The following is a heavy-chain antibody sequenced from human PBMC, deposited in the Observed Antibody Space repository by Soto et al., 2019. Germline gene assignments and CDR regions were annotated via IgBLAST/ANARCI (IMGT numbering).Heavy chain of an antibody. V-gene: IGHV1-58*02. Sequence: GASVKVSCKASGFTFTSSAMQWVRQARGQRLEWIGWIVVGSGNTNYAQKFQERVTITRDMSTSTAYMELSSLRSEDTAVYYCAAGLPVAATLRGAFDIWGQGTMVTVSS. CDR1: GFTFTSSA. D-gene: IGHD2-15*01. J-gene: IGHJ3*02. CDR2: IVVGSGNT. CDR3: AAGLPVAATLRGAFDI.